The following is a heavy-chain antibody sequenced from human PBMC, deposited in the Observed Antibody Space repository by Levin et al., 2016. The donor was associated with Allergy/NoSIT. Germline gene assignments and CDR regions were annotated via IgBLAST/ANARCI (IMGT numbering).Heavy chain of an antibody. V-gene: IGHV1-8*01. CDR2: MNPNSGNT. CDR3: ARGVFYSSSSLGYYYYGMDV. D-gene: IGHD6-6*01. J-gene: IGHJ6*02. Sequence: WVRQAPGQGLEWMGWMNPNSGNTGYAQKFQGRVTMTRNTSISTACMELSSLRSEDTAVYYCARGVFYSSSSLGYYYYGMDVWGQGTTVTVSS.